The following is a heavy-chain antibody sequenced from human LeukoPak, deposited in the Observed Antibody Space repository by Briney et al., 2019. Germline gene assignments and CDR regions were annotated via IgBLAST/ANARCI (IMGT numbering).Heavy chain of an antibody. CDR2: ISSSSSYI. V-gene: IGHV3-21*01. Sequence: GRSLRLSCAASGFTFSSYGMHWVRQAPGKGLEWVSSISSSSSYIYYADSVKGRFTISRDNAKNSLYLQMNSLRAEDTAVYYCARGDPRFCGGDCYSDFDYWGRGTLVTVSS. CDR1: GFTFSSYG. D-gene: IGHD2-21*02. CDR3: ARGDPRFCGGDCYSDFDY. J-gene: IGHJ4*02.